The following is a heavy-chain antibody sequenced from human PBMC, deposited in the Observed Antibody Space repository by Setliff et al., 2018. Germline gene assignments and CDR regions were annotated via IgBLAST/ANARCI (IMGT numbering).Heavy chain of an antibody. Sequence: ASVKVSCKASGYTFTVFGISWVRQAPGQGLEWMGWISPYYGSTDYAQKFQGRVTMTTDTSTSTAYRELTRLTTDDTALYYCVRGQGPRTVVAIPFDHWGQGTLVTVSS. J-gene: IGHJ4*02. CDR1: GYTFTVFG. V-gene: IGHV1-18*01. D-gene: IGHD3-22*01. CDR3: VRGQGPRTVVAIPFDH. CDR2: ISPYYGST.